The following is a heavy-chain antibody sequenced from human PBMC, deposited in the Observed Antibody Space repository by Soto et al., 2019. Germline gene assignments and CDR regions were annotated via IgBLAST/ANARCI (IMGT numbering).Heavy chain of an antibody. V-gene: IGHV4-4*02. CDR1: GDSITSRDW. D-gene: IGHD2-15*01. Sequence: QVHLQQSGPGLVNPSGTLSLTCAVSGDSITSRDWWSWVRQPPGKGLEWIGEIHHSGSTKYNPSHKSRVTISVDTSSNQFSLNLSSVTAADTAVYYCARAAVRTFDYWSQGSLVTVSS. J-gene: IGHJ4*02. CDR2: IHHSGST. CDR3: ARAAVRTFDY.